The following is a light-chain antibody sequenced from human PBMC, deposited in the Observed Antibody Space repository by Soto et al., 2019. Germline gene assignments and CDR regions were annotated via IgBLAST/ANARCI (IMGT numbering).Light chain of an antibody. CDR1: SSNIGGNS. V-gene: IGLV1-51*01. CDR2: DDN. J-gene: IGLJ1*01. Sequence: QSVLTQPPSVSAAPGQKVTISCAGSSSNIGGNSVSWYQQLQGTAPKLLIYDDNKRPSGIPDRFSGSKSGTSATLGITGFQTGDEADYYCGSWDSSLSAYVFGTGTRSPS. CDR3: GSWDSSLSAYV.